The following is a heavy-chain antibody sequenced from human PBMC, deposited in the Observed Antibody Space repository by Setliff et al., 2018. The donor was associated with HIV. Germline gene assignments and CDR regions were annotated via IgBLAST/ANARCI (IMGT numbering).Heavy chain of an antibody. J-gene: IGHJ4*02. V-gene: IGHV4-31*03. CDR3: ARGFDYAQRPPLYYFDY. CDR1: GGSISSGYYY. Sequence: SETLSLTCTVSGGSISSGYYYWSWIRQHPGKGLEWIGYIYYSGNPFYNPSLRSRVTISLDTSKNQFSLKLSSVTAADTAVYYCARGFDYAQRPPLYYFDYWGQGILVTVSS. CDR2: IYYSGNP. D-gene: IGHD2-2*01.